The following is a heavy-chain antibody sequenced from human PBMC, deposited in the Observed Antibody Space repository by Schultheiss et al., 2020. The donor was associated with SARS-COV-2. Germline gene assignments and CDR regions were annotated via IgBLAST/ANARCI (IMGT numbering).Heavy chain of an antibody. D-gene: IGHD3-10*01. CDR2: IYYSGST. Sequence: SQTLSLTCTVSGGSISSGGYYWSWIRQHPGKGLEWIGYIYYSGSTYYNPFLKSHVTISVDTSKNQFSLKLSSVTAADTAVYYCARGGAYGSGSYFDYWGQGTLVTVSS. V-gene: IGHV4-31*01. CDR1: GGSISSGGYY. J-gene: IGHJ4*02. CDR3: ARGGAYGSGSYFDY.